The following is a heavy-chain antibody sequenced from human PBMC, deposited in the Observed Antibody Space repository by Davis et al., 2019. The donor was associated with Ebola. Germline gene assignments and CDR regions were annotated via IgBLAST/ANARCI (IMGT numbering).Heavy chain of an antibody. V-gene: IGHV3-23*01. Sequence: SCAASGFTFSNYDMSWVRHVPGKGLEWVSTISASEGHTHYSDSVRGRFTISRDNSKNTLYLQMNSLRAEDTATYYCARYCHYTDCSYFDCWGQGTMVAVSS. CDR1: GFTFSNYD. CDR2: ISASEGHT. CDR3: ARYCHYTDCSYFDC. J-gene: IGHJ4*02. D-gene: IGHD2-15*01.